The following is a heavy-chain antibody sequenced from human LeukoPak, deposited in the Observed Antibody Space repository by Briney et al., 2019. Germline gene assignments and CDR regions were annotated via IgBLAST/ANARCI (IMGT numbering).Heavy chain of an antibody. CDR1: GYTFTSYD. V-gene: IGHV1-8*01. D-gene: IGHD1-26*01. CDR2: MKPNSGNT. CDR3: ARVRELRYYYGMDV. Sequence: GASVKVSCKASGYTFTSYDINWVRQATGQGLEWMGWMKPNSGNTGYAQKFQGRVTMTRNTSISTAYMELSSLRSEDTAVYYCARVRELRYYYGMDVWGQGTTVTVSS. J-gene: IGHJ6*02.